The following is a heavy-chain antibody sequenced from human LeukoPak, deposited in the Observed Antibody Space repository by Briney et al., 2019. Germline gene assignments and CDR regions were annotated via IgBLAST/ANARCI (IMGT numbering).Heavy chain of an antibody. D-gene: IGHD6-6*01. CDR1: GGSISNYY. J-gene: IGHJ4*02. CDR2: IYYSGST. CDR3: ARAGQFISARPITFDY. V-gene: IGHV4-59*01. Sequence: VQPSETLSVTCTVSGGSISNYYWCWIRQPPGKGLEWIGYIYYSGSTNSNPSLKSRVTISLDTSKNQFSLKLSSVTAADTAVYYCARAGQFISARPITFDYWGQGSLVTVSS.